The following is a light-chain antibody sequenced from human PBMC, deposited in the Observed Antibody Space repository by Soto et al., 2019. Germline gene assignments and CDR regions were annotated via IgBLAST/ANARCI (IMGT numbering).Light chain of an antibody. CDR1: QSLLHSNGYNY. Sequence: DIVMTQSPLSLPVTPGEPASISCRSSQSLLHSNGYNYLDWYLQKPGQSPQLLIYLGSNRASGVPDRFGGSGSCTDFTLKISRVEAEDVGVYYCMQALQTPRTFGQGTKVEIK. CDR2: LGS. J-gene: IGKJ1*01. CDR3: MQALQTPRT. V-gene: IGKV2-28*01.